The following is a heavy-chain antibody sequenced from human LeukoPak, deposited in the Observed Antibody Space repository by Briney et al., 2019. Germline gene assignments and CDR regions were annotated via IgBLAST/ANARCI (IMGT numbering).Heavy chain of an antibody. Sequence: ASVKVSCKASGYTFTSYAMHWVRQAPGQRLEWMGWINAGNGNTEYSQKFQGRVTITRDTSASTAYMELSSPRSEDTAVYYCASTITMVRGVYNWFDPWGQGTLVTVSS. J-gene: IGHJ5*02. V-gene: IGHV1-3*01. CDR3: ASTITMVRGVYNWFDP. CDR2: INAGNGNT. D-gene: IGHD3-10*01. CDR1: GYTFTSYA.